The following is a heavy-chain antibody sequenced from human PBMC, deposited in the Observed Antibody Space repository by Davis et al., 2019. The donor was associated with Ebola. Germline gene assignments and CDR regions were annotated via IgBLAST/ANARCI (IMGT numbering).Heavy chain of an antibody. CDR2: INHSGST. J-gene: IGHJ6*02. V-gene: IGHV4-34*01. D-gene: IGHD5-18*01. Sequence: MPSETLSLTCAVYGWSFSGYYWSWIRPPPGKGLEWIGEINHSGSTNYNPSLKSRVTISVDTSKNQFSLKLSSVTAADTAVYYCARRIQLAYYYYGMDVWGQGTTVTVSS. CDR1: GWSFSGYY. CDR3: ARRIQLAYYYYGMDV.